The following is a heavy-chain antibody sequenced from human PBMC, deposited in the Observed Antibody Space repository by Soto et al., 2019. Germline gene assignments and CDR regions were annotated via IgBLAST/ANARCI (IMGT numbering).Heavy chain of an antibody. J-gene: IGHJ1*01. CDR3: AREAPDYYDSSGYNPRYFQH. Sequence: SETLSLTCTVSGGSISSYYWSWIRQPPGKGLEWIGYIYYSGSTNYNPSLKSRVTISVDTSKNQFSLKLSSVSAADTAVYYCAREAPDYYDSSGYNPRYFQHWGQGTLVTVSS. D-gene: IGHD3-22*01. CDR1: GGSISSYY. CDR2: IYYSGST. V-gene: IGHV4-59*01.